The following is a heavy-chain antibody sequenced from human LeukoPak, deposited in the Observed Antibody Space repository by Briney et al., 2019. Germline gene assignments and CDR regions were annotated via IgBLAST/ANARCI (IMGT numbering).Heavy chain of an antibody. CDR3: ARNFDSYNAFDI. D-gene: IGHD3-22*01. V-gene: IGHV4-31*03. CDR2: ISYSGTT. Sequence: SQTLSLTCTVSGGSISSDDYYWSWIRQHPGKGLEWIGYISYSGTTYYNPSLNSRVTTSVDTSKNQFSLNLSSVTAADTAVYYCARNFDSYNAFDIWGQGTMVTVSS. J-gene: IGHJ3*02. CDR1: GGSISSDDYY.